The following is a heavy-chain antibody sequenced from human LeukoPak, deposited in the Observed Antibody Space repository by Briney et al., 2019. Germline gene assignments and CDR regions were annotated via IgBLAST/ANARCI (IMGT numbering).Heavy chain of an antibody. Sequence: GGSLRLSCAASGFTFSSYSMNWVRQAPGKGLEWVSSISSSSSYIYYADSVKGRFTISRDNAKNSLYLQMNSLRAEDTAVYYCARDGGNYYDSSGYYSRYFDYRGQGTLVTVSS. CDR3: ARDGGNYYDSSGYYSRYFDY. V-gene: IGHV3-21*01. D-gene: IGHD3-22*01. CDR1: GFTFSSYS. J-gene: IGHJ4*02. CDR2: ISSSSSYI.